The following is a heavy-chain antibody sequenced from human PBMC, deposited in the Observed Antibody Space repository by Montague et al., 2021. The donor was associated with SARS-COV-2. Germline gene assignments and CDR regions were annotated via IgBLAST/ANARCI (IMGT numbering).Heavy chain of an antibody. CDR2: ISYDGSDK. CDR3: ARDEGYCSGGVCSYFDY. D-gene: IGHD2-15*01. V-gene: IGHV3-30-3*01. J-gene: IGHJ4*02. Sequence: SLRLSCAASGFTFSTYAMHWVRQAPGKGLEWVAVISYDGSDKYYAESVQGRFTISRDNSKNILYLQMNSLRSEDTAVYYCARDEGYCSGGVCSYFDYWGQGTLVTVSS. CDR1: GFTFSTYA.